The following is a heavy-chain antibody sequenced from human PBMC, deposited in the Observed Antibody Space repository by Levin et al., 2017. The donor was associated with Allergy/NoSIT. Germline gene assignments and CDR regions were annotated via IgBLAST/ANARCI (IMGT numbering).Heavy chain of an antibody. V-gene: IGHV1-46*01. CDR3: ARDGGGDIVVVPAAIGDAFDI. D-gene: IGHD2-2*01. Sequence: GESLKISCKASGYTFTSYYMHWVRQAPGQGLEWMGIINPSGGSTSYAQKFQGRVTMTRDTSTSTVYMELSSLRSEDTAVYYCARDGGGDIVVVPAAIGDAFDIWGQGTMVTVSS. CDR2: INPSGGST. CDR1: GYTFTSYY. J-gene: IGHJ3*02.